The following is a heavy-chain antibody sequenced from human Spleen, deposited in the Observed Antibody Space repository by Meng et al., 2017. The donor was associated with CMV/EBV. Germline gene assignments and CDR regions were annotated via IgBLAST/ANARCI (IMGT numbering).Heavy chain of an antibody. CDR2: ISSSSYI. J-gene: IGHJ3*02. V-gene: IGHV3-21*01. Sequence: GESLKISCAASGFTFSSYSMNWVRQAPGKGLEWVSSISSSSYIYYADSVKGRFTISRDNAKNSLYLQMNSLRAEDTAVYYCARSGIGDAFDIWGQGTTVTVSS. D-gene: IGHD2-15*01. CDR1: GFTFSSYS. CDR3: ARSGIGDAFDI.